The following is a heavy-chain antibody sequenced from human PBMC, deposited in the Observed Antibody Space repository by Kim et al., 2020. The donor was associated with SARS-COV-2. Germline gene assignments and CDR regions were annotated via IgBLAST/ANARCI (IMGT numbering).Heavy chain of an antibody. Sequence: GGSLRLSCAASGFTFSNYYMSWIRQAPGKGLEWVSYISSNGSYTNYADSVKGRFTISRDNAKNSLYLQMNSLRAEDTAVYYCARGQWIHNWFDPCGQGTLVTLSS. CDR2: ISSNGSYT. CDR3: ARGQWIHNWFDP. V-gene: IGHV3-11*06. CDR1: GFTFSNYY. D-gene: IGHD5-18*01. J-gene: IGHJ5*02.